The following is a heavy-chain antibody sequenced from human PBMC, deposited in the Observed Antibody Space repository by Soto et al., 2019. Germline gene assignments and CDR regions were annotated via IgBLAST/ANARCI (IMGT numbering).Heavy chain of an antibody. Sequence: GGSLTLSCVVSGLNFRSHDMNWVRQPPGKGLEYVSNINFAGTSTSYADAVKGRFAISRDNSQNTVYLEMNHLRPEDTAIYYCAVDANWEWGYSWGQGTLVT. D-gene: IGHD1-1*01. CDR3: AVDANWEWGYS. CDR2: INFAGTST. V-gene: IGHV3-23*01. J-gene: IGHJ4*02. CDR1: GLNFRSHD.